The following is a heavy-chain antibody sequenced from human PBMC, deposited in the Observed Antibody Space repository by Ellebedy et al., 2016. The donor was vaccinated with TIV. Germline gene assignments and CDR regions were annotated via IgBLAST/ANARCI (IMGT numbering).Heavy chain of an antibody. Sequence: GESLKISCAASGFTFCSFSMNWVRQAPGKGLGWVASICSYGSYKYYADSVKVRFTISRDNAKNSLYLQMNSLRAEDTAVYYCARDLDDSSGYYYPMIDYWGQGTLVTVSS. CDR3: ARDLDDSSGYYYPMIDY. CDR2: ICSYGSYK. V-gene: IGHV3-21*01. D-gene: IGHD3-22*01. J-gene: IGHJ4*02. CDR1: GFTFCSFS.